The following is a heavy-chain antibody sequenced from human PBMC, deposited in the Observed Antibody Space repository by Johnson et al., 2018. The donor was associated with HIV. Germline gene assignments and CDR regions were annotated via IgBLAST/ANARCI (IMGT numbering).Heavy chain of an antibody. CDR1: GFTFSNYW. CDR3: ARDLPYYYDSSGYYKGGGAFEI. D-gene: IGHD3-22*01. CDR2: IQQDGSEK. V-gene: IGHV3-7*05. J-gene: IGHJ3*02. Sequence: EVHLVESGGGLVQPGGSLRLSCAASGFTFSNYWMTWVRQAPGKGLEWVANIQQDGSEKYYVDSVKGRFTISRDNAKNSLYLQMNSLRAEDTAVYYCARDLPYYYDSSGYYKGGGAFEIWGQGTMVTVSS.